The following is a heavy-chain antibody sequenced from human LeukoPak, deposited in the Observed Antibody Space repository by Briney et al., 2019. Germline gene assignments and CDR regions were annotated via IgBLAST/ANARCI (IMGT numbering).Heavy chain of an antibody. CDR2: INTSGGST. CDR1: GYTSTSYY. J-gene: IGHJ4*02. CDR3: ASSTVITGTGYFDY. V-gene: IGHV1-46*01. Sequence: ASVKVSCKASGYTSTSYYMHWVRQAPGQGLDWMGIINTSGGSTSYAQKFQGRATMTRDMSTSTVYMELSSLRSEDTAVYYCASSTVITGTGYFDYWGQGTLVTVSS. D-gene: IGHD1-7*01.